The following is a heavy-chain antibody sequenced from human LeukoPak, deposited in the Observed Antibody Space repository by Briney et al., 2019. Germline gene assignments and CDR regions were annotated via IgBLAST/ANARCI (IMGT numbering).Heavy chain of an antibody. CDR1: GLTVSSYA. Sequence: PGRSLRLSCAASGLTVSSYALQRVRQAPGRGLARVAVISYDGSNKYYADSVKGRFTISRDNSKNTLYLQMNSLRAEDTAVYYCARDHSSSWPYYYYYGMDVWGQGTTVTVSS. D-gene: IGHD6-13*01. CDR2: ISYDGSNK. J-gene: IGHJ6*02. CDR3: ARDHSSSWPYYYYYGMDV. V-gene: IGHV3-30*04.